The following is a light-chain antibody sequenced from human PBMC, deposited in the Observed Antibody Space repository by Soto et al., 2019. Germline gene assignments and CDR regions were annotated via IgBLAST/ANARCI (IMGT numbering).Light chain of an antibody. CDR1: SSDIGGYEY. CDR3: SSYTDSSTLGLYV. V-gene: IGLV2-14*01. CDR2: EVT. Sequence: QSALTQPASVSGSPGQSITISCTGTSSDIGGYEYVSWYQQHPGKAPRLMIYEVTYRPSGVSNRFSGSKSGSTASLTISGLQAEDEADYYCSSYTDSSTLGLYVCGTGTKLTVL. J-gene: IGLJ1*01.